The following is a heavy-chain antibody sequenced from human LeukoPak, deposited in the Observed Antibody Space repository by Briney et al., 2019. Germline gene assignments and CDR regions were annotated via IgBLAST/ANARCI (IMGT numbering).Heavy chain of an antibody. J-gene: IGHJ3*02. CDR3: ARDLPACSTSCYKMDAFDI. Sequence: GGSLRLSCAASGFTFSSYSMNWVRQAPGKGLEWVSSISSSSSYIYYADSVKGRFTISRDNAKNSLYLQMNSLRAEDTAVYYCARDLPACSTSCYKMDAFDIWGQGTMVTVSS. CDR1: GFTFSSYS. V-gene: IGHV3-21*01. CDR2: ISSSSSYI. D-gene: IGHD2-2*02.